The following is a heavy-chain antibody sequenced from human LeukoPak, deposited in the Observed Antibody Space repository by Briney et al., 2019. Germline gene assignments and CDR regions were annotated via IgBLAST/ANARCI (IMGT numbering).Heavy chain of an antibody. Sequence: GGSLRLSCAASGFTFSSYAMHWVRQAPGKGLEWVAVISYDGSNKYYADSVKGRFTISRDNSKNTLYLQMNSLRAEDTAVYYCARDHRRYFDYWGQGTLATVSS. CDR1: GFTFSSYA. CDR3: ARDHRRYFDY. J-gene: IGHJ4*02. V-gene: IGHV3-30-3*01. CDR2: ISYDGSNK.